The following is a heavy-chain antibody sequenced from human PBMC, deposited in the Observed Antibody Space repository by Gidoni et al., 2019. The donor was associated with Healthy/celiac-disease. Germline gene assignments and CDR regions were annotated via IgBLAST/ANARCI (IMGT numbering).Heavy chain of an antibody. D-gene: IGHD1-26*01. Sequence: QVQLQESGPGLVKPSETLSLTCTVPGGSISRYYWSWIRQPPGKGLEWIGYFYYTGSTNYNPSLKSRVTMSVDTSKNQFSLKLSSVTAADTAVYYCATYHSGSYNYFDCWGQGTLVTVSS. J-gene: IGHJ4*02. CDR3: ATYHSGSYNYFDC. CDR1: GGSISRYY. CDR2: FYYTGST. V-gene: IGHV4-59*01.